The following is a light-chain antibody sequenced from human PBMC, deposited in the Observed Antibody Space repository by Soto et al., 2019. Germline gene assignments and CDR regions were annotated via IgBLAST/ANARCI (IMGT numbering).Light chain of an antibody. V-gene: IGLV1-51*01. J-gene: IGLJ1*01. CDR1: SSNIGGNS. Sequence: QSVLTQSPSASGSPGQSVTISCSGSSSNIGGNSVSWYQQLPGTAPKLLIYDDNKRPSGIPDRFSGSKSGTSATLGITGFQTGDEADYYCGSWDSSLSAYVFGTGTKVTVL. CDR3: GSWDSSLSAYV. CDR2: DDN.